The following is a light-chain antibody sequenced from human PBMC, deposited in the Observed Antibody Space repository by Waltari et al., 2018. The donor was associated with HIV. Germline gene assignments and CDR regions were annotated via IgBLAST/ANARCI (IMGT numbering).Light chain of an antibody. CDR1: QDISSW. Sequence: DIQMTQSPSLVSASVGDRVTITCRASQDISSWLVWYQQKPGKGPKLLIYAASTLLSGVPSRFSGSGSGTDFTLTISSLQPEDSATYFCQQADTFPWTFGQETKVEIK. V-gene: IGKV1-12*01. J-gene: IGKJ1*01. CDR2: AAS. CDR3: QQADTFPWT.